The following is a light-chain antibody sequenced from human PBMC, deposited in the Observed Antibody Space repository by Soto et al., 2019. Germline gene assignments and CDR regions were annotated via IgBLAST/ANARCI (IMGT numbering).Light chain of an antibody. CDR1: SSDIGTYNY. J-gene: IGLJ1*01. V-gene: IGLV2-14*01. CDR3: SSYTSSNTLV. CDR2: EVS. Sequence: QLVLTQPASVSGSPGQSITISCTGTSSDIGTYNYVSWNQQHPGKAPKVIIYEVSNRPSGVSNRFSGSKSGNTASLTISRLQAEDEADYYCSSYTSSNTLVFGTGTKLTVL.